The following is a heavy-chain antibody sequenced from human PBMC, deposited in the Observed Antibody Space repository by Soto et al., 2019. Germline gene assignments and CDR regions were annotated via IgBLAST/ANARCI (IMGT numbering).Heavy chain of an antibody. CDR2: IYTTGSP. CDR3: AREGGYFDSSGSGVYHYHGVDV. D-gene: IGHD3-22*01. V-gene: IGHV4-4*07. J-gene: IGHJ6*02. Sequence: SETLSLACTVYGGSLSTNFWSWIRQPAGGGREWIGRIYTTGSPSYNPSRESRVPMSLDTSRNQFSLKLSSVTAADTAVYYCAREGGYFDSSGSGVYHYHGVDVWGQGTTVTVSS. CDR1: GGSLSTNF.